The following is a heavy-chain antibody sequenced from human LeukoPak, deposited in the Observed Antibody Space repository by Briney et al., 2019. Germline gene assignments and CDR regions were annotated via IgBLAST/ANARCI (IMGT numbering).Heavy chain of an antibody. V-gene: IGHV3-11*06. J-gene: IGHJ6*02. CDR1: GXTFNDYY. D-gene: IGHD5-12*01. CDR3: SGGYDSDYFFYYGMDV. Sequence: GGSLRLSCAASGXTFNDYYMSWIRQAPGKGLEWVSYISSSSRSTTYADSVKGRFTISRDNARNSLYVQMNSLGAEDTAVYYCSGGYDSDYFFYYGMDVWGQGTTVTVSS. CDR2: ISSSSRST.